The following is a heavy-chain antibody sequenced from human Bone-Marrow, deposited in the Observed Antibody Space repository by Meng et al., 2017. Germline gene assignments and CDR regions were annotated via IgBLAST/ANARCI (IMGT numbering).Heavy chain of an antibody. D-gene: IGHD3-22*01. CDR2: MNPNSGNT. J-gene: IGHJ3*02. V-gene: IGHV1-8*03. CDR3: ARAHYYDSSGYYFSSGGADAFDI. Sequence: ASVKVSCKASGYTFTSYDINWVRQATGQGREWMGWMNPNSGNTGYAQKFQGRVTITRNTSISTAYMELSSLRSEDTAVYYCARAHYYDSSGYYFSSGGADAFDIWGQGTMVTVSS. CDR1: GYTFTSYD.